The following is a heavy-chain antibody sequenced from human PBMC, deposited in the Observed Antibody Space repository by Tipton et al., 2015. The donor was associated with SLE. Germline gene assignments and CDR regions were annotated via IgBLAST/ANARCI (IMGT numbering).Heavy chain of an antibody. D-gene: IGHD4-17*01. CDR3: PLTVTRDWFDP. V-gene: IGHV3-33*08. Sequence: SLRLSCAASGFTFSSYGMHWVRQAPGKGLEWVAVIWYDGSNKYYADSVKGRFTISRDNSKNRLYLQMNSLRDEDTAVYYCPLTVTRDWFDPWGQGTLVTVSA. J-gene: IGHJ5*02. CDR1: GFTFSSYG. CDR2: IWYDGSNK.